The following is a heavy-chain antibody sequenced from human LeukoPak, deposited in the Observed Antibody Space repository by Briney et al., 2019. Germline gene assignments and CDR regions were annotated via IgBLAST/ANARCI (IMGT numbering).Heavy chain of an antibody. Sequence: GGSLRLSCVASGFTFSNYWMTWVRQAPGKGLEWVANIKQDGSEKYYVDSVKGRFTISRDNAKNSLYLQMNSLRAEDTAVYYCARSQLWLPNWCFDLWGRGTLVTVSS. CDR3: ARSQLWLPNWCFDL. J-gene: IGHJ2*01. V-gene: IGHV3-7*05. D-gene: IGHD5-18*01. CDR1: GFTFSNYW. CDR2: IKQDGSEK.